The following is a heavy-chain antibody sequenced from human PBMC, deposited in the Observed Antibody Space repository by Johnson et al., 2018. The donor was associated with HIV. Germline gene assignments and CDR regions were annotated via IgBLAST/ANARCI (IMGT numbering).Heavy chain of an antibody. V-gene: IGHV3-23*04. J-gene: IGHJ3*02. Sequence: VQLVESGGGLVQPGGSLRLSCAASGFTFSSYAMSWVRQAPGKGLEWVSAISGSGGSTYYADSVKGRFTISRDNSKNTLYLQMNSLRAEDTAVYYCARALRVVVVAATFDAFDIWGQGTMVTVSS. CDR2: ISGSGGST. CDR1: GFTFSSYA. D-gene: IGHD2-15*01. CDR3: ARALRVVVVAATFDAFDI.